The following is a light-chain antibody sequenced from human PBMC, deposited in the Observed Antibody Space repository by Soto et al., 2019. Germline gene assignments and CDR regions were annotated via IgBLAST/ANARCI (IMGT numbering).Light chain of an antibody. CDR3: QQYYSTPIT. CDR2: WAS. CDR1: QSVLYSSNNKNY. V-gene: IGKV4-1*01. J-gene: IGKJ5*01. Sequence: DIVMTQSPDSLAVSLGERATINCKSSQSVLYSSNNKNYLAWYQQKPGQPPKLLIYWASTRESGVPDRFSGSGSGTDFTLTISSLQAEDVAVYYCQQYYSTPITFGQGTRLENK.